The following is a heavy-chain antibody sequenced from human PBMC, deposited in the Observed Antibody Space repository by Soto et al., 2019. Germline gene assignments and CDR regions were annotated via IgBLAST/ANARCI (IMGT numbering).Heavy chain of an antibody. D-gene: IGHD2-2*02. J-gene: IGHJ3*02. CDR3: ARDPVPSDAGPDRYPADI. V-gene: IGHV1-46*01. CDR2: INPNGGST. Sequence: QVRLVQSGADMKKPGASVTVSCRASGYTFTTYYLHWVRQAPGQGLEWMGIINPNGGSTTYSQHFQGRLTLTRDTSATTVYMELTGLTFADTAVYFCARDPVPSDAGPDRYPADIWGQGTLVTISS. CDR1: GYTFTTYY.